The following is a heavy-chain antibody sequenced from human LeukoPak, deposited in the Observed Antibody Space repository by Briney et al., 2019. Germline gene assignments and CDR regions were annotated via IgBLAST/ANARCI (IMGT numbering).Heavy chain of an antibody. D-gene: IGHD2-15*01. CDR3: AKDYSDLRVADVFFEY. Sequence: PWGSLSLSCAASGLIFSNYAMSWVRQAPGKGLEWVSGITSGFTPHYADSVKGRFTISRDNSKNTFHLQMNSLRAEDTAVYYCAKDYSDLRVADVFFEYWGQGTLVTVSS. V-gene: IGHV3-23*01. J-gene: IGHJ4*02. CDR2: ITSGFTP. CDR1: GLIFSNYA.